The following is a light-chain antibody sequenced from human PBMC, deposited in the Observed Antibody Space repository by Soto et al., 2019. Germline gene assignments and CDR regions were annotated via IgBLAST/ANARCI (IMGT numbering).Light chain of an antibody. CDR2: DAY. CDR3: QQYDFSLRT. J-gene: IGKJ1*01. Sequence: DIQMTQSPSPFPAPLGTKSAIPSGPIKPIKGNLAWYQKKPGKAPKLLISDAYNLESGVPSRFSGSGSGTEFTLTIGSLQPDDFAVYYCQQYDFSLRTFGQGSKVEI. V-gene: IGKV1-5*01. CDR1: KPIKGN.